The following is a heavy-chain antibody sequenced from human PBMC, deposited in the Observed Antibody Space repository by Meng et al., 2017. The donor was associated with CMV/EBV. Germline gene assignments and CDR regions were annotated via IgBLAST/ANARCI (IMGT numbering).Heavy chain of an antibody. CDR1: SD. D-gene: IGHD6-6*01. J-gene: IGHJ3*02. Sequence: SDMPWVHSVTGTVLECVRGIRSRANSFATAYAASVTGRFPISGDDTKNTAYLKMNSLKTEDTAVYYCTKHTGSVYGSTFEGDAFDSWGQGTMVTVSS. CDR3: TKHTGSVYGSTFEGDAFDS. CDR2: IRSRANSFAT. V-gene: IGHV3-73*01.